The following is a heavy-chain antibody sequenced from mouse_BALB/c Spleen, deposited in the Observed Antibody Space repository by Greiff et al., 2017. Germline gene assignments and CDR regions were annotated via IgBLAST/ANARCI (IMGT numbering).Heavy chain of an antibody. D-gene: IGHD3-1*01. CDR2: INPSTGYT. V-gene: IGHV1-7*01. Sequence: VQLQQSGAELAKPGASVKMSCKASGYTFTSYWMHWVKQRPGQGLEWIGYINPSTGYTEYNQKFKDKATLTADKSSSTAYMQLSSLTSEDSAVYYCNAELGFAYWGQGTLVTVSA. CDR1: GYTFTSYW. CDR3: NAELGFAY. J-gene: IGHJ3*01.